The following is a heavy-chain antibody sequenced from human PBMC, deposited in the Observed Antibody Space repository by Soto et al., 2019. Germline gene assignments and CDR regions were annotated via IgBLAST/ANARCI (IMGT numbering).Heavy chain of an antibody. CDR1: GFPLCSYA. CDR2: ISGSGGST. J-gene: IGHJ4*02. D-gene: IGHD2-2*01. Sequence: GGALRLFCAAPGFPLCSYALSWVRPAPGEGLEWVSGISGSGGSTSVADSVKGRFTISRDNSKNTLYLQMNSLRAEDTAVYYCTKDRYCSSTSCYAGYYWGQGTLVTVSS. CDR3: TKDRYCSSTSCYAGYY. V-gene: IGHV3-23*01.